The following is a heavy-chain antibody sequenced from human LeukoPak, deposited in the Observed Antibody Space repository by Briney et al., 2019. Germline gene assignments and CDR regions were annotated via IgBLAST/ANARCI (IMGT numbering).Heavy chain of an antibody. CDR1: VVTFDDYI. V-gene: IGHV3-20*04. CDR3: VRDGYKAFDI. J-gene: IGHJ3*02. CDR2: INWNGGST. Sequence: PGGALRLSCAVSVVTFDDYIMSWVRQTPGKRLWWVSGINWNGGSTGYADCVKGRFTIYREKDKKSLYVQMNSLRAEDTAVYYCVRDGYKAFDIWGQGRMVTVCS. D-gene: IGHD1-14*01.